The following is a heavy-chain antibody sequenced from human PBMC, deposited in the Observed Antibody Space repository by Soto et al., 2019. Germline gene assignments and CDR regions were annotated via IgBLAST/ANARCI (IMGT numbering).Heavy chain of an antibody. CDR3: ARAPPYCPGGRCYSGLHYYYYVMDV. Sequence: QVQLVQSGAEVKQPGSSVKVSCKASGGTFSTYSISWVRQAPGQGLEWMGGIIPIFGTTNYAQQLQGRVTITADESTNTAYMELSSLRSEDTAVYYCARAPPYCPGGRCYSGLHYYYYVMDVWGQGTTVTVSS. CDR1: GGTFSTYS. J-gene: IGHJ6*02. CDR2: IIPIFGTT. D-gene: IGHD2-15*01. V-gene: IGHV1-69*01.